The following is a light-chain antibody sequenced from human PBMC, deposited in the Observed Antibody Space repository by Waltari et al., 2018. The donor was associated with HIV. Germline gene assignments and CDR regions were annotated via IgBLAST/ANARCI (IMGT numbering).Light chain of an antibody. V-gene: IGLV1-47*01. J-gene: IGLJ3*02. Sequence: QSALTQPPSTSGTPGQTVTIPCSGSSTNIGENYVSWYQQLPGTAPNLLIYRNSQRPSGVRDRFSGSKSGTSASLAINDLRSEDEAEYHCAAWDDSLSGWVFGGGTNLTVL. CDR1: STNIGENY. CDR3: AAWDDSLSGWV. CDR2: RNS.